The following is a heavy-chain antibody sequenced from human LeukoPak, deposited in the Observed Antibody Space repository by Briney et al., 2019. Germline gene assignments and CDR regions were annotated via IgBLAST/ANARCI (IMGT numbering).Heavy chain of an antibody. Sequence: PGGSLRLSCAASGFTFSSYAMSWVRQAPGKGREWVSAISGSGGSTYYADSVKGRFTISRDNSKNTLYLQMNSLRAEDTAVYYCAKDLPVMDILTGRGDYWGQGTLVTVSS. CDR1: GFTFSSYA. D-gene: IGHD3-9*01. CDR3: AKDLPVMDILTGRGDY. V-gene: IGHV3-23*01. J-gene: IGHJ4*02. CDR2: ISGSGGST.